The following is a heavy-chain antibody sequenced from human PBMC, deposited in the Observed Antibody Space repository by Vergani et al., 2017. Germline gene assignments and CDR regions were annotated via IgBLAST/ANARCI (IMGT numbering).Heavy chain of an antibody. CDR3: ARDEFASYTPKYWFDP. CDR1: GFTFSSYA. CDR2: ISGSGGST. V-gene: IGHV3-23*01. Sequence: EVQLLESGGGLVQPGGSLRLSCAASGFTFSSYAMSWVRQAPGKGLEWVSAISGSGGSTYYADSVKGRFTISRDNSKNTLYLQMNSLRAEDTAVYYCARDEFASYTPKYWFDPWGQGTLVTVSS. J-gene: IGHJ5*02. D-gene: IGHD2-2*02.